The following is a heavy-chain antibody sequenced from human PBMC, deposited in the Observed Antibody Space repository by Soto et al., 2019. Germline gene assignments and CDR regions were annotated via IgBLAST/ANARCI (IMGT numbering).Heavy chain of an antibody. J-gene: IGHJ5*02. CDR2: ISYDGSNK. V-gene: IGHV3-30*03. D-gene: IGHD1-26*01. CDR1: RCTFSNYG. Sequence: GGSLRLSCAASRCTFSNYGMHWVRQTPGKGLEWVAVISYDGSNKYYADSVKGRFTISRDNSKNTLYLQMNSLRAEDTAVYYCARVGANSWFDPWGQGTLVTVSS. CDR3: ARVGANSWFDP.